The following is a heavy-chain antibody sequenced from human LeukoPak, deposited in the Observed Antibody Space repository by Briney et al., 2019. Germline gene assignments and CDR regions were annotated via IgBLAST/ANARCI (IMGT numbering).Heavy chain of an antibody. CDR3: ARHRSGGSQDDAFDI. CDR1: GGSFSGYY. J-gene: IGHJ3*02. Sequence: PSETLSLTCAVYGGSFSGYYWSWVRQAPGKGLEWVANIKQDGSEKYYVDSVKGRFTISRDNAKNSLYLQMNSLRAEDTAVYYCARHRSGGSQDDAFDIWGQGTLVTVSS. V-gene: IGHV3-7*01. D-gene: IGHD2-15*01. CDR2: IKQDGSEK.